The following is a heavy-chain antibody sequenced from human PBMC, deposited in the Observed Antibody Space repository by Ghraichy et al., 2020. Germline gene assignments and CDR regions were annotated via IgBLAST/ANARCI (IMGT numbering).Heavy chain of an antibody. Sequence: LSLTCTVSGGSISSSSYYWGWIRQPPGKGLEWIGSIYYSGSTYYNPSLKSRVTISVDTSKNQFSLKLSSVTAADTAVYYCAVVPAARQGDYWGQGTLVTVSS. J-gene: IGHJ4*02. CDR1: GGSISSSSYY. D-gene: IGHD2-2*01. V-gene: IGHV4-39*01. CDR3: AVVPAARQGDY. CDR2: IYYSGST.